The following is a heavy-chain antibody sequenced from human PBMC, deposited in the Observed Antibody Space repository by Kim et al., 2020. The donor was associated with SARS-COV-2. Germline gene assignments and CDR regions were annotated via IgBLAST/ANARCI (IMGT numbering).Heavy chain of an antibody. J-gene: IGHJ4*02. Sequence: GGSLRLSCATSGFTFSAYGMHWVRQAPGKGLDWVAGIWIDGSNKNYADSVSGRFTISRDNSNKTLFLQMDRLTAEDTGIYYCARDFRSHYFDYWGQGTLV. CDR2: IWIDGSNK. CDR3: ARDFRSHYFDY. CDR1: GFTFSAYG. V-gene: IGHV3-33*01.